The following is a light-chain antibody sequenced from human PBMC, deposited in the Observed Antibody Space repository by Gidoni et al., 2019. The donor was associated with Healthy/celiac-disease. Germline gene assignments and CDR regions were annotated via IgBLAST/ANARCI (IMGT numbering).Light chain of an antibody. CDR3: QQYGTSPEYT. J-gene: IGKJ2*01. CDR2: GAS. Sequence: LSCRASQSVSSSYLAWYQQKPGQAPRLLIYGASSRATGIPDRFSGSGSGTDFTLTISRLEPEDFAVYYCQQYGTSPEYTFGQGTKLEIK. CDR1: QSVSSSY. V-gene: IGKV3-20*01.